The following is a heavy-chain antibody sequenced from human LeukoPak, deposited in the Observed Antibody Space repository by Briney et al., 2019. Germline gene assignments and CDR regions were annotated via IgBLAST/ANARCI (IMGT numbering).Heavy chain of an antibody. V-gene: IGHV1-46*01. CDR2: INPSGGST. J-gene: IGHJ4*02. CDR3: ARDPWDYDSSGYYYDC. CDR1: GYTFSSYY. D-gene: IGHD3-22*01. Sequence: TVKVSCKASGYTFSSYYMHWVRQAPGQGLEWMGIINPSGGSTTYAQKFQGRVTMTRDTSTSTVYMELSSLTSEDTAVYYCARDPWDYDSSGYYYDCWGQGTLVTVSS.